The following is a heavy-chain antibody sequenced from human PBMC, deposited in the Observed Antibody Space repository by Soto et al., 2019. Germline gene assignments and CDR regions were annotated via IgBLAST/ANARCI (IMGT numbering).Heavy chain of an antibody. CDR1: GGSINSSDHF. J-gene: IGHJ5*02. D-gene: IGHD3-10*02. CDR2: VYYTETT. V-gene: IGHV4-39*01. CDR3: ARQRVLSTNMFITSFDP. Sequence: PSETLPLTCSLSGGSINSSDHFWGWIRQTPGKGLEWIGSVYYTETTYYNPSLKSPVTISVETSRNTFSLKVNSVTAADTGIYYCARQRVLSTNMFITSFDPWGQGTLVTVSS.